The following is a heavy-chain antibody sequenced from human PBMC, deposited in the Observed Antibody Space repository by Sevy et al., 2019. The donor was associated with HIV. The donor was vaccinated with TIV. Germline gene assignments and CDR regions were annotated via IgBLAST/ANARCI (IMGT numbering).Heavy chain of an antibody. D-gene: IGHD2-2*01. CDR2: ISYDGSNK. CDR3: AKDSYTVVVPAAINYYYGMDV. V-gene: IGHV3-30*18. CDR1: GFTFSSYG. Sequence: GGSLRLSCAASGFTFSSYGMHWVRQAPGKGLEWVAVISYDGSNKYYADSVKGRFTISRDNSKNTLYLQMNSLRDEDTAVYYCAKDSYTVVVPAAINYYYGMDVWGQGTTVTVSS. J-gene: IGHJ6*02.